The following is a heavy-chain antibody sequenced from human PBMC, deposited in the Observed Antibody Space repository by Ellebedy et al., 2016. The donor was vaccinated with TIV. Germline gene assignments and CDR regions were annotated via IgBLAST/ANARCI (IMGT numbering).Heavy chain of an antibody. CDR2: ISHDGGKE. CDR1: GFSFESFA. J-gene: IGHJ6*02. V-gene: IGHV3-30*04. D-gene: IGHD6-13*01. Sequence: GGSLRLXXATSGFSFESFAMHWVRQAPGKGLEWVAVISHDGGKESYADSAKGRFTISRDNSKNRLYLQMSSLRPEDTAIYSCAKGLGDPAYSSSWSYYYYHGMDVWGQGTTVTVSS. CDR3: AKGLGDPAYSSSWSYYYYHGMDV.